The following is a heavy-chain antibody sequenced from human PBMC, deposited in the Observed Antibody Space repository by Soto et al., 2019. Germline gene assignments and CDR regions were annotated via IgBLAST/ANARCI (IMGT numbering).Heavy chain of an antibody. V-gene: IGHV3-15*01. CDR3: TTESLAGTTPAGY. CDR2: IKSNTDGGTT. J-gene: IGHJ4*02. Sequence: GGSLRLSCAASGFTFSNAWMSWVRQAPGKGLEWVGRIKSNTDGGTTDYAPPVKGRFTISRDDSKNTLYLQMNSLKTEDTAVYYCTTESLAGTTPAGYWGQGTLVTVSS. D-gene: IGHD1-1*01. CDR1: GFTFSNAW.